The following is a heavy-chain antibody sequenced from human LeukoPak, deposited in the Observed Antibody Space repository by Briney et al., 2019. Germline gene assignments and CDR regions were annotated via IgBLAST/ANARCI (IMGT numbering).Heavy chain of an antibody. CDR1: GGSISSYY. CDR3: ASGREYGQLLRGIDAFDI. Sequence: SETLSLTCTVSGGSISSYYWSWIRQPPGKGLEWIGYIYYSGSTNYNPSLKSRVTISVDTSKNQFSLKLSSVTAADTAVYHCASGREYGQLLRGIDAFDIWGQGTMVTVSS. J-gene: IGHJ3*02. V-gene: IGHV4-59*01. D-gene: IGHD6-6*01. CDR2: IYYSGST.